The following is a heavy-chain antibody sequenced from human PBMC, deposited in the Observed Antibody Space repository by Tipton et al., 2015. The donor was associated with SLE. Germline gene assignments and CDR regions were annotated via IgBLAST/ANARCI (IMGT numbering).Heavy chain of an antibody. CDR1: GGSISSNY. V-gene: IGHV4-59*08. CDR3: ARGMLTWRGAIIGVDV. J-gene: IGHJ6*02. CDR2: ISDGGGT. Sequence: TLSLTCSVSGGSISSNYWIWIRQPPGKGLEWIGYISDGGGTNHNPSLKSRVTISVEPAKNQFSLKLTSVTAADTAVYYCARGMLTWRGAIIGVDVWGQGTSVNISS. D-gene: IGHD2-8*01.